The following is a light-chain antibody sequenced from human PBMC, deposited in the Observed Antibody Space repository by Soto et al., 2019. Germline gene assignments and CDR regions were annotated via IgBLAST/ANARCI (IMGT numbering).Light chain of an antibody. V-gene: IGKV3-11*01. J-gene: IGKJ4*01. CDR2: DAS. Sequence: EIVLTQSPGTLSLSPGESAALSCRASQRISTYLAWYQQKFGQAPRLLIYDASNRATGIPARFSGSGPGTDFTLTISSLQSEDFAVYYCQQCNNWPLTFGGGTKVDIK. CDR3: QQCNNWPLT. CDR1: QRISTY.